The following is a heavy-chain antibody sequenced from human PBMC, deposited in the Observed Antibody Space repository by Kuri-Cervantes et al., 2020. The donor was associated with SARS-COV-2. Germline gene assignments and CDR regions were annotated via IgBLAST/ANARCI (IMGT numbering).Heavy chain of an antibody. CDR1: GGSISSSSYY. V-gene: IGHV4-39*06. CDR3: ARAVTTYYYYYMDV. D-gene: IGHD4-11*01. CDR2: IYYSGST. J-gene: IGHJ6*03. Sequence: SETLSLTCTVSGGSISSSSYYWGWSRQPPGKGLEWIGSIYYSGSTYYNPSLKSRVTISVDTSKNQFPLKLSSVTAADTAVYYCARAVTTYYYYYMDVWGKGTTVTVSS.